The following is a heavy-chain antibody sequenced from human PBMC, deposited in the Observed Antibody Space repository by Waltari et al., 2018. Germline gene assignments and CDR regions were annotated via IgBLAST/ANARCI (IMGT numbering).Heavy chain of an antibody. D-gene: IGHD5-18*01. Sequence: EVQLVETGGGLIQPGGSLRLSCAASGFTVSSDYMSGVRPAPGKGLECVSVISSSGSTYYADSVKGRFTISRDNSKITVYLQMHGLRAEDTAVYYCAREGVDTANDYWGQGTQVTVSS. CDR2: ISSSGST. V-gene: IGHV3-53*02. CDR3: AREGVDTANDY. CDR1: GFTVSSDY. J-gene: IGHJ4*02.